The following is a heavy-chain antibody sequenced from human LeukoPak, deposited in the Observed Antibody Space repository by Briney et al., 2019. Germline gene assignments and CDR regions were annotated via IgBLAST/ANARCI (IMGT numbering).Heavy chain of an antibody. J-gene: IGHJ5*02. CDR3: ARPYYYDSRIDP. D-gene: IGHD3-22*01. CDR1: GGSISSGDYY. V-gene: IGHV4-30-4*01. CDR2: MYYSGSA. Sequence: PSETLSLTCTVSGGSISSGDYYWSWIRKPPGKGLEWVAYMYYSGSAYYNPSLKSRATISVDTSKNQVSLKLTSVTAADTAVYFCARPYYYDSRIDPWGQGTLVTVSS.